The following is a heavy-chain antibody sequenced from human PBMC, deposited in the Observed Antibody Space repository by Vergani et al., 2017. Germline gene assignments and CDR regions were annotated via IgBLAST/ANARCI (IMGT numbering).Heavy chain of an antibody. CDR3: ARVAPSNSEVTPTAFDV. CDR1: GGTFSSYA. J-gene: IGHJ3*01. D-gene: IGHD1-1*01. Sequence: QVQLVQSGAEVKKPGSSVKVSCKASGGTFSSYAISWVRQAPGQGLEWMGGIIPIFGTANYAQKFQGRVTMTADTPTNTAYMELRSLRSDDTAVYFCARVAPSNSEVTPTAFDVWGQGTMVTVSS. CDR2: IIPIFGTA. V-gene: IGHV1-69*14.